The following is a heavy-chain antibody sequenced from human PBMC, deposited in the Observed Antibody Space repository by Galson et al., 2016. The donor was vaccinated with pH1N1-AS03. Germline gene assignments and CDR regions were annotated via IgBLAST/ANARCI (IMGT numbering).Heavy chain of an antibody. CDR1: GFSFSRYA. D-gene: IGHD3-10*01. CDR3: ATGRGYYYEY. Sequence: LRLSCAASGFSFSRYAMIWVRQAPGKGLVWVARVNGDGSSTTYADSVKGRFTISRDNAKNTVYLQMISLRAEDTAVYYCATGRGYYYEYWGQGTLVTASS. J-gene: IGHJ4*02. V-gene: IGHV3-74*01. CDR2: VNGDGSST.